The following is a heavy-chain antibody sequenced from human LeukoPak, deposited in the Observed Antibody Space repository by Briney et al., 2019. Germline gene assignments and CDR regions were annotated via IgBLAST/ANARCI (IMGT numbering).Heavy chain of an antibody. CDR3: ARAGGYYDYVWGSYRYFDY. V-gene: IGHV1-69*13. CDR2: IIPIFGTA. J-gene: IGHJ4*02. D-gene: IGHD3-16*02. CDR1: GGTFSSYA. Sequence: SVKVSCKASGGTFSSYAISWVRQAPGQGLEWMGGIIPIFGTANYAQKFQGRVTITADESTSTAYMELSSLRSEDTAVYYCARAGGYYDYVWGSYRYFDYWGQGTLVTVSS.